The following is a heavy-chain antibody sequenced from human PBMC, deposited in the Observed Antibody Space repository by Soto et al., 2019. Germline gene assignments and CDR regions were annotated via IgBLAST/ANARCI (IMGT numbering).Heavy chain of an antibody. CDR1: GFTFSNAW. D-gene: IGHD2-21*01. CDR3: TTGTAWLADYYYGMDV. V-gene: IGHV3-15*01. J-gene: IGHJ6*02. CDR2: IKSKTDGGTT. Sequence: VGSLRLSCAASGFTFSNAWMSWVRQAPGKGLEWVGRIKSKTDGGTTDYAAPVKGRFTISRDDSKNTLYLQMNSLKTEDTAVYYCTTGTAWLADYYYGMDVWGQGTTVTVSS.